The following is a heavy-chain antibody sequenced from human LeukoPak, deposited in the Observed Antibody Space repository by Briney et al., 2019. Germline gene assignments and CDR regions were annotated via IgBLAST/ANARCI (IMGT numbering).Heavy chain of an antibody. CDR3: ARDYGYSSSWYLRYFDY. Sequence: ASVKVSCKASGYTFTSYGISWVRQAPGQGLEWMGWISAYNGNTNHAQKLQGRVTMTTDTSTSTAYMELRSLRSDDTAVYYCARDYGYSSSWYLRYFDYWGQGTLVTVSS. CDR2: ISAYNGNT. CDR1: GYTFTSYG. D-gene: IGHD6-13*01. J-gene: IGHJ4*02. V-gene: IGHV1-18*01.